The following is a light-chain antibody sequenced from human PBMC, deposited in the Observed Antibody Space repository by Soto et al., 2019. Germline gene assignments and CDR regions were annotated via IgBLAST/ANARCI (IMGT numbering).Light chain of an antibody. V-gene: IGKV3D-15*01. CDR3: QCHSDPPPAV. CDR2: GAS. J-gene: IGKJ3*01. CDR1: QGISSD. Sequence: EKVMTQSPATLSVSPGERATLSCRASQGISSDLAWYQQKPGQAPRLLIYGASTRATGIPARFSGSGSGTEFTLPISSPQYEDVAVYYCQCHSDPPPAVFGPGTKVEIK.